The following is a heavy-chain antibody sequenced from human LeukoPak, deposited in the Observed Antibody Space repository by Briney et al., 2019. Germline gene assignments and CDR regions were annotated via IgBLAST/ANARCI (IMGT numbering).Heavy chain of an antibody. Sequence: GGSLRLSCAASGFTFSSYAMSWVRQAPGKGREWVSAISGSGGSTYYADSVKGRFTISRDNSKSTLYLQMSSLRAEDTAVFYCAKLDDYYDSSGYSFLYWGQGTLVTVSS. CDR3: AKLDDYYDSSGYSFLY. J-gene: IGHJ4*02. CDR1: GFTFSSYA. D-gene: IGHD3-22*01. CDR2: ISGSGGST. V-gene: IGHV3-23*01.